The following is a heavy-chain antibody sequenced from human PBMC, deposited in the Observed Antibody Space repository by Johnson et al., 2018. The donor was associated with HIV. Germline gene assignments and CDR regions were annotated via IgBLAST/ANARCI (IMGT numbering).Heavy chain of an antibody. CDR3: ARDGIYSSPHDAYDI. Sequence: QVQLVESGGGVVQPGRSLRLSCAASKFTFSSYAMHWVRQAPGKGLEWVSFISYDGNNQYYYVDSLEGRFTISSDNAKSSLFLQMDNLRSEDTALYYCARDGIYSSPHDAYDIWGQGTMVTVSS. CDR1: KFTFSSYA. J-gene: IGHJ3*02. CDR2: ISYDGNNQ. D-gene: IGHD6-19*01. V-gene: IGHV3-30*04.